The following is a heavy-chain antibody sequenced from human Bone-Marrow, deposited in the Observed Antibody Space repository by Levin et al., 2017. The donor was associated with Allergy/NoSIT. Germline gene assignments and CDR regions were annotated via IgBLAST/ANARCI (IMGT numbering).Heavy chain of an antibody. CDR3: AKGGRYSSSWYTLYYMDV. Sequence: GESLKISCAASGFTFSSYGMHWVRQAPGKGLEWVAVISYDGSNKYYADSVKGRFTISRDNSKNTLYLQMNSLRAEDTAVYYCAKGGRYSSSWYTLYYMDVWGKGTTVTVSS. CDR2: ISYDGSNK. D-gene: IGHD6-13*01. CDR1: GFTFSSYG. J-gene: IGHJ6*03. V-gene: IGHV3-30*18.